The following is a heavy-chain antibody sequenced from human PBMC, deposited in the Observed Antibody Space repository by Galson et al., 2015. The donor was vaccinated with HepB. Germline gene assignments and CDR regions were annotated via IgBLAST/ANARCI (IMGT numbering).Heavy chain of an antibody. V-gene: IGHV1-46*01. CDR3: AAEPDYGDYLGWFDP. Sequence: SVKVSCKASGYTFTSYYMHWVRQAPGQGLEWMGIINPSGGSTSYAQKFQGRVTMTRDTSTSTVYMELSSLRSEDTAVYYCAAEPDYGDYLGWFDPWGQGTLVTVSS. D-gene: IGHD4-17*01. J-gene: IGHJ5*02. CDR1: GYTFTSYY. CDR2: INPSGGST.